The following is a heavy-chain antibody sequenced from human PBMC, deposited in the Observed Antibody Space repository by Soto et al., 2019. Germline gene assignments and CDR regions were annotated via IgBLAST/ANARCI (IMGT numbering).Heavy chain of an antibody. CDR2: IYYSGST. CDR3: ARVLVDTNWFDP. D-gene: IGHD5-18*01. Sequence: PSETLSLTCTVSGGSISSGGYYWSWIRQHPGKGLEWIGYIYYSGSTYYNPSLKSRVTISVDTSKNQFSLKLSSVTAADTAVYYCARVLVDTNWFDPWGQGTLVTVSS. J-gene: IGHJ5*02. CDR1: GGSISSGGYY. V-gene: IGHV4-31*03.